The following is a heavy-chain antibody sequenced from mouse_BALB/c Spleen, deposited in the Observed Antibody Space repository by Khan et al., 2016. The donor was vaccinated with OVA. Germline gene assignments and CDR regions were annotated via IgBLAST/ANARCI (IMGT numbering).Heavy chain of an antibody. D-gene: IGHD1-1*01. Sequence: EVELVESGGDLVEPGGSLKLSCAASGFTFSTYGMSWVRQTPDKRLEWVATISTGGHYTYYPDSVRGRFTISRDNAKNTLYLQMTSLKSEDTAIFYGARLAYYYDSEGFAYWGQGTLVTVSA. CDR1: GFTFSTYG. V-gene: IGHV5-6*01. J-gene: IGHJ3*01. CDR3: ARLAYYYDSEGFAY. CDR2: ISTGGHYT.